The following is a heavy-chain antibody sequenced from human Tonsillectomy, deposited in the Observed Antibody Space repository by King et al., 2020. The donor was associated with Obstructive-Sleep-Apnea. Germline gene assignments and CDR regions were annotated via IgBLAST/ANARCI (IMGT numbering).Heavy chain of an antibody. CDR1: GYTFTTYT. CDR2: INAGNGNT. D-gene: IGHD5-12*01. V-gene: IGHV1-3*01. CDR3: ARGGYDWEY. Sequence: QLVQSGAEVKKPGASVKVPCKASGYTFTTYTMHWVRQAPGQRLEWMGWINAGNGNTKYSQNVQGRVTITRDTSASIVYMELSSLRSEDTSVYYCARGGYDWEYWGQGTLVTVSS. J-gene: IGHJ4*02.